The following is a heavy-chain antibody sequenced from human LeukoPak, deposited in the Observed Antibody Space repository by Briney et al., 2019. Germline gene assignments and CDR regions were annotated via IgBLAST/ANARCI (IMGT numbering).Heavy chain of an antibody. CDR1: GFTFDDYA. D-gene: IGHD4/OR15-4a*01. CDR2: ISWNSGSI. J-gene: IGHJ3*02. Sequence: PGGSLRLSCAASGFTFDDYAMHWVRQAPGKGLEWVSGISWNSGSIGYADSVKGRFTISRDNAKNSLYLQMNSLRAEDMALYYCAKGVLDDAFDIWGQGTMVTVSS. CDR3: AKGVLDDAFDI. V-gene: IGHV3-9*03.